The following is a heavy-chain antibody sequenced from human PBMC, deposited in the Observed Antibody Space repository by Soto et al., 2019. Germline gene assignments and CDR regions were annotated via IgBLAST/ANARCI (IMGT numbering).Heavy chain of an antibody. D-gene: IGHD2-2*02. CDR3: AREARERLYDDHSGY. CDR1: GFTVSSNY. J-gene: IGHJ4*02. V-gene: IGHV3-66*01. CDR2: IYAGGST. Sequence: EVQLVESGGGLVQPGGSLRLSCAASGFTVSSNYMSWARQAPGMGLEWVSVIYAGGSTYYAASVRGRFTISRDNSKNTLYLHMNSLRAEDTAVYYCAREARERLYDDHSGYWSQGTLVTVSS.